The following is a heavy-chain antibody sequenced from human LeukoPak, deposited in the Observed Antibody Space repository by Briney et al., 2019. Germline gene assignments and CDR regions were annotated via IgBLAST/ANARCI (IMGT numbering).Heavy chain of an antibody. Sequence: GGSLRLSCEASGFTFSSFLMSWVRQAPGKGLEWVSGISGSSGTTFYADSVKGRFTMSRDNSKNTVDLQMNSLRGDDTAVYYCARDRQGLDSWGQGTLVTVSS. CDR2: ISGSSGTT. J-gene: IGHJ5*01. CDR3: ARDRQGLDS. CDR1: GFTFSSFL. D-gene: IGHD6-6*01. V-gene: IGHV3-23*01.